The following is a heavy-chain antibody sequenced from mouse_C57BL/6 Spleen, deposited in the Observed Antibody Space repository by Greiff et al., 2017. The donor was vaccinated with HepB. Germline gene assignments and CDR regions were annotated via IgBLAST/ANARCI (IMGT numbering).Heavy chain of an antibody. CDR1: GYAFSSSW. CDR2: IYPGDGDT. V-gene: IGHV1-82*01. CDR3: ARGGRGPYFDV. Sequence: VQRVESGPELVKPGASVKISCKASGYAFSSSWMNWVKQRPGKGLEWIGRIYPGDGDTNYNGKFKGKATLTADKSSSTAYMQLSSLTSEDSAVYFCARGGRGPYFDVWGTGTTVTVSS. J-gene: IGHJ1*03.